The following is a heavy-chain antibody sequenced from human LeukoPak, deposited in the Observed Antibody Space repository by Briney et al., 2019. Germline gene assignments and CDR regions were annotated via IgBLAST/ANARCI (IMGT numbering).Heavy chain of an antibody. V-gene: IGHV3-23*01. Sequence: PGGSLRLSCAASGFTFSSSAMSWVRQAPGKGLEWVSGISGSGGTTHYADSVKGRFTISRDNSKNTLYLQMNSLRAEDTAVYYCAKTPYCGGDCYSFEFDYWGQGTLVTVSS. CDR1: GFTFSSSA. CDR2: ISGSGGTT. J-gene: IGHJ4*02. CDR3: AKTPYCGGDCYSFEFDY. D-gene: IGHD2-21*02.